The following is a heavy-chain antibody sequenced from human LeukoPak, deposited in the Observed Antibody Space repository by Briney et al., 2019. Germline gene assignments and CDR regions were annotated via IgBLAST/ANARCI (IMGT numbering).Heavy chain of an antibody. CDR3: ARQGGSVGATKGFDY. V-gene: IGHV5-51*01. CDR2: IYPGDSDT. Sequence: GESLKISCKGSGYSFTSYWIGWVRQMPGKGLEWMGIIYPGDSDTRYSPSFQGQVTISADKSISTAYLQWSSLKASDTAMYYCARQGGSVGATKGFDYWGQGTLVTVSS. D-gene: IGHD1-26*01. CDR1: GYSFTSYW. J-gene: IGHJ4*02.